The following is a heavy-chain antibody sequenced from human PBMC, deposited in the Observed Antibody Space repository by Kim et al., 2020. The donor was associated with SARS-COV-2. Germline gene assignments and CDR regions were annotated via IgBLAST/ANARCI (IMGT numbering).Heavy chain of an antibody. CDR2: ISYDGSNK. D-gene: IGHD6-19*01. CDR1: GFTFSSYA. Sequence: GGSLRLSCAASGFTFSSYAMHWVRQAPGKGLEWVAVISYDGSNKYYADSVKGRFTISRDNSKNTLYLQMNSLRAEDTAVYYCARDSWYSSGSTGFDYWGQGTLVTVSS. V-gene: IGHV3-30*04. J-gene: IGHJ4*02. CDR3: ARDSWYSSGSTGFDY.